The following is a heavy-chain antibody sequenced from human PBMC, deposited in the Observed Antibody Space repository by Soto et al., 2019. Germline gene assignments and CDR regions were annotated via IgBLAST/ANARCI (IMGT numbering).Heavy chain of an antibody. D-gene: IGHD3-3*01. J-gene: IGHJ4*02. V-gene: IGHV2-5*02. Sequence: QITLNESGPTQVKPRQTLTLTCTFSGFSLTTSGVGVGWIRQSPGKAPAWLALIYWDDDKRYSPSLKSRLTITKATSKNKVVLTMAGLDPADTATYYCAHRVLRTVFGLVTTTAIYFDFWGQGTPVAVSS. CDR3: AHRVLRTVFGLVTTTAIYFDF. CDR1: GFSLTTSGVG. CDR2: IYWDDDK.